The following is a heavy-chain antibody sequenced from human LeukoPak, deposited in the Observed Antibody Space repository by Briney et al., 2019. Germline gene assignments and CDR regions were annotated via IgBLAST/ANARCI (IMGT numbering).Heavy chain of an antibody. CDR3: AREEYYYGSGSYDY. V-gene: IGHV4-34*01. Sequence: SETLSRTCTVSGGSISSYYWSWIRQPPGKGLEWIGEINHSGSTNYNPSLKSRVTISVDTSKNQFSLKLSSVTAADTAVYYCAREEYYYGSGSYDYWGQGTLVTVSS. CDR1: GGSISSYY. J-gene: IGHJ4*02. D-gene: IGHD3-10*01. CDR2: INHSGST.